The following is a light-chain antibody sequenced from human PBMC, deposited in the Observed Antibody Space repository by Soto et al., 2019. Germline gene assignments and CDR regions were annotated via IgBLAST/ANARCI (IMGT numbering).Light chain of an antibody. CDR1: QSVTSNY. CDR2: DTS. CDR3: QQYNNWHT. V-gene: IGKV3D-20*02. Sequence: EIVLTQSPFTLSFSPGERSTLSCRASQSVTSNYLAWYQQKPGQAPGLLIYDTSTRASGVPDRFSGSGSGTEFTLTISRLEPEDFAVYYCQQYNNWHTFGQGTRLEIK. J-gene: IGKJ5*01.